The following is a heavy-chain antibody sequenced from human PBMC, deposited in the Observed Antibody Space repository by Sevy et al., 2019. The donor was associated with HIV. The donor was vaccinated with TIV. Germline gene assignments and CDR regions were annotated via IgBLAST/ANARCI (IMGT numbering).Heavy chain of an antibody. D-gene: IGHD6-19*01. V-gene: IGHV1-2*02. CDR1: GYTFKGYY. Sequence: ASVKVSCKASGYTFKGYYIHWVRQAPGQGLEWMGWINPNTGGTNSAQKFQDRVTMTRDASSSTAYMELRGLRSDDTSVYYCVVVWRITVADGFDIWGQGTMVTVSS. CDR2: INPNTGGT. J-gene: IGHJ3*02. CDR3: VVVWRITVADGFDI.